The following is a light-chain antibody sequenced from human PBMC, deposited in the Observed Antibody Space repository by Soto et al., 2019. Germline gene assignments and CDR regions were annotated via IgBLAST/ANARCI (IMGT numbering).Light chain of an antibody. CDR1: QSISNW. Sequence: DIKLTQSPCTLPVSVGDRVTITFRASQSISNWLAWYQQKPGQGPRLLIYGASSMASGAPERFSGSGSGTEFTLTINSLEPEDFAAYYCHQDCTYFWAFGQGTKVDNK. V-gene: IGKV1-5*01. J-gene: IGKJ1*01. CDR2: GAS. CDR3: HQDCTYFWA.